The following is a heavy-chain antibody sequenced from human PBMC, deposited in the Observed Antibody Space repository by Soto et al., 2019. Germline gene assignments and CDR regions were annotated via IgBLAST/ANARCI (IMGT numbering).Heavy chain of an antibody. CDR2: ISYDGSNK. V-gene: IGHV3-30-3*01. CDR3: ARDLEYSSSSRTFDY. J-gene: IGHJ4*02. Sequence: QVQLVESGGGVVQPGRSLRLSCAASGFTFSSYAMHWVRQAPGKGLEWEAVISYDGSNKYYADSVKGRFTISRDNSKNTLYLQMNSLRAEDTAVYYCARDLEYSSSSRTFDYWGQGTLVTVSS. CDR1: GFTFSSYA. D-gene: IGHD6-6*01.